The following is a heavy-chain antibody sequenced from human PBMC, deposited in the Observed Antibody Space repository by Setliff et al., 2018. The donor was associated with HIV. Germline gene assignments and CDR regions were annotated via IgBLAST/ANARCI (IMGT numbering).Heavy chain of an antibody. CDR2: INQDASKK. CDR3: ARSPMVGAKIPPEYFDH. J-gene: IGHJ4*02. CDR1: GFTFSSYW. Sequence: GGSLRLSCEASGFTFSSYWMSWVRQAPGKGLEWVANINQDASKKYYVDSVKGRFTISRDNAKNSLSLQMNSLRVEDTAVYFCARSPMVGAKIPPEYFDHWGQGTPVTVSS. D-gene: IGHD1-26*01. V-gene: IGHV3-7*03.